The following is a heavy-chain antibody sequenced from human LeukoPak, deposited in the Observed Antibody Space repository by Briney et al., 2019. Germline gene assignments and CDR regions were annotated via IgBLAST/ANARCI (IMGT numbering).Heavy chain of an antibody. D-gene: IGHD5-24*01. Sequence: GRSLRLSCAASGFTFSSYGMHWVRQAPGKGLEWVAVISYDGSNKYNADSVKGRFTISRDNSKNTLYLQMNSLRAEDTAVYYCAKDGMATISYYFDYWGQGTLVTVSS. V-gene: IGHV3-30*18. CDR2: ISYDGSNK. J-gene: IGHJ4*02. CDR3: AKDGMATISYYFDY. CDR1: GFTFSSYG.